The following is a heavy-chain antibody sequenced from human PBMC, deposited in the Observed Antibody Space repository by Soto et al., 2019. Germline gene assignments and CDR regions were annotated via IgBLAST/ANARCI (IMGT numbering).Heavy chain of an antibody. CDR1: GFTFSSYA. CDR3: AKGRRALITYFDY. V-gene: IGHV3-23*01. J-gene: IGHJ4*02. Sequence: GGSLRLSCAASGFTFSSYAMSWVRQAPGKGLEWVSAISGSGGSTYYADSVKGRFTISRDNYKNTLYLQMNSLRAEDTAVYYCAKGRRALITYFDYWGQGTLGTVSS. CDR2: ISGSGGST.